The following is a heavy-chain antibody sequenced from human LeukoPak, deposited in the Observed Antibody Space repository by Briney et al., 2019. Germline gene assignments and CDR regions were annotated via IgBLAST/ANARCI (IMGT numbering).Heavy chain of an antibody. CDR3: ARASKSSSCLDY. Sequence: QPGGSLRLSCAASGFTFSSYGMHWVRQAPGKGLEWVAVIWYDGSNKYYADSVKGRFTISRDNSKNTLYLQMNSLRAEDTAVYYCARASKSSSCLDYWGQGTLVTVSS. J-gene: IGHJ4*02. CDR2: IWYDGSNK. D-gene: IGHD6-13*01. CDR1: GFTFSSYG. V-gene: IGHV3-33*01.